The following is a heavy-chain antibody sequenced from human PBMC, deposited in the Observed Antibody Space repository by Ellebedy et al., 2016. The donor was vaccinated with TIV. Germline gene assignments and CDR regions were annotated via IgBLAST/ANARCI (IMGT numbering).Heavy chain of an antibody. J-gene: IGHJ4*02. V-gene: IGHV3-21*01. D-gene: IGHD4-17*01. CDR2: ISPIGSYI. CDR3: VRSDMTTVTYFEY. Sequence: GESLKTSCAASGFTFSSYRMNWVRQAPGKGLEWVSSISPIGSYIYQADSLRGRFTISRDNAKNSLYLQMGSLRADDTAVYYCVRSDMTTVTYFEYWGLGALVTVSS. CDR1: GFTFSSYR.